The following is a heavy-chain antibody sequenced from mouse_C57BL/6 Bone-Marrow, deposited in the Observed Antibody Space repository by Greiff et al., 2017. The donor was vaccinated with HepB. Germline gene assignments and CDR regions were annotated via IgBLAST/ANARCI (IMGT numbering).Heavy chain of an antibody. Sequence: QVQLQQPGAELVKPGASVKMSCKASGYTFTSYWITWVKQRPGQGLEWIGDIYPGSGSTNYNEKFKSKATLTVDTSSSTAYMQSSSLTSEDSAVNYCARGASHPTWLAYWGQGTLVTVSA. V-gene: IGHV1-55*01. CDR3: ARGASHPTWLAY. CDR2: IYPGSGST. CDR1: GYTFTSYW. J-gene: IGHJ3*01.